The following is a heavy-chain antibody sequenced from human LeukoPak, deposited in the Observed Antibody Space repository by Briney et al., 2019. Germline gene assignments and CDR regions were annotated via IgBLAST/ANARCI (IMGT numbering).Heavy chain of an antibody. CDR3: ARDWNTYYYDSSGYQGY. CDR2: ISSSSSYI. D-gene: IGHD3-22*01. V-gene: IGHV3-21*01. CDR1: GFTFRSYA. Sequence: GGSLRLSCAASGFTFRSYAMNWVRQAPGKGLEWVSSISSSSSYIYYADSVKGRFTISRDNAKNSLYLQMNSLRAEDTAVYYCARDWNTYYYDSSGYQGYWGQGTLVTVSS. J-gene: IGHJ4*02.